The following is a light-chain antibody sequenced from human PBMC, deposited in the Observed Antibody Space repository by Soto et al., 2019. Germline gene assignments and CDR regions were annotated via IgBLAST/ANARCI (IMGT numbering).Light chain of an antibody. CDR1: SSDFGSYSV. CDR3: HSYVRSTSV. CDR2: EGT. V-gene: IGLV2-23*01. Sequence: QSALTQPASVSGSPGQSITISCTGTSSDFGSYSVVSWYQQHPGKAPKLLIYEGTKRPSGVSNRFSGSESGNTASLTISGLQAEDEADYYCHSYVRSTSVFGGGTKLTVL. J-gene: IGLJ3*02.